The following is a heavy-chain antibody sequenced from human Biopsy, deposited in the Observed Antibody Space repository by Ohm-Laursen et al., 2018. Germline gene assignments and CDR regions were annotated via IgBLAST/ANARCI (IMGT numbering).Heavy chain of an antibody. CDR2: IIPMFGTA. CDR3: ARGPHSGSHSCFDY. J-gene: IGHJ4*02. V-gene: IGHV1-69*01. CDR1: GGTFINYA. Sequence: GSSVKVSCKASGGTFINYAINWVRQAPGQGLEWMGGIIPMFGTANYAQMFQGRVTISADESTSTSYMELSSLTTEDTAIYCCARGPHSGSHSCFDYWGRGTLVTVSS. D-gene: IGHD1-26*01.